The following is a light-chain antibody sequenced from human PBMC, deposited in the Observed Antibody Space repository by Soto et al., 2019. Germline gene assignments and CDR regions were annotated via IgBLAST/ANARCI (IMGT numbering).Light chain of an antibody. V-gene: IGKV3-15*01. CDR2: GAS. CDR3: QQYNTYTWT. J-gene: IGKJ1*01. Sequence: EIVMTQSPATLSVSPGERATLSCRASQSVSSNLAWYHKKPGQAPRILIYGASTRATGIPARFSGSGSGTDFTLTISRLHPDDFATYYCQQYNTYTWTFGQGTKVDIK. CDR1: QSVSSN.